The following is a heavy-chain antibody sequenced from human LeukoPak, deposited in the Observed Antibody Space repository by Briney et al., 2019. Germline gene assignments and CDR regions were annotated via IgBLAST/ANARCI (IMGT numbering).Heavy chain of an antibody. J-gene: IGHJ4*02. D-gene: IGHD3-22*01. CDR3: ARSSDCYDSSGYYEYDY. CDR1: GGTFISYA. Sequence: SVKVSCKASGGTFISYAISWVRQAPGQGLEWMGGIIPIFGTANYAQKFQGRVTITADESTSTAYMELSSLRSEDTAVYYCARSSDCYDSSGYYEYDYWGQGTLVTVSS. CDR2: IIPIFGTA. V-gene: IGHV1-69*13.